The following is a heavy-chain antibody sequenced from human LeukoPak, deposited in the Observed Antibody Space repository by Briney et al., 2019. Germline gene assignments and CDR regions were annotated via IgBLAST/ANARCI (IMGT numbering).Heavy chain of an antibody. D-gene: IGHD6-19*01. CDR2: IYYSGST. CDR3: ARASQWLGSRWFDP. V-gene: IGHV4-59*12. Sequence: SETLSLTCTVSGGSISSYYWSWIRQPPGKGLEWIGYIYYSGSTNYNPSLKSRVTISVDTSKNQFSLKLSSVTAADTAVYYCARASQWLGSRWFDPWGQGTLVTVSS. J-gene: IGHJ5*02. CDR1: GGSISSYY.